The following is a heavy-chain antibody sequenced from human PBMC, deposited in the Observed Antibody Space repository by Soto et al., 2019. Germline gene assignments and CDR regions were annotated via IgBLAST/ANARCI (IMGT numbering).Heavy chain of an antibody. CDR3: ARDKDRVQLSGNYYYMLDV. J-gene: IGHJ6*02. CDR2: IMPILRTP. V-gene: IGHV1-69*11. Sequence: QVQLEQSGAEVKKPGSSVKVSCRASGGTFSNSALSWVRQAPGQGLEWIGGIMPILRTPDYAQKFQCRVTITADESTSTADTEVSGLRSDDTAVYCCARDKDRVQLSGNYYYMLDVWGQGTTVTVSS. CDR1: GGTFSNSA. D-gene: IGHD1-1*01.